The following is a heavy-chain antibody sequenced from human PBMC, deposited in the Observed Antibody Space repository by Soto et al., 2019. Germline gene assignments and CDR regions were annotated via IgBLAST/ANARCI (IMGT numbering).Heavy chain of an antibody. CDR1: CSPINSYKS. V-gene: IGHV4-38-2*02. CDR2: IIYSGDI. Sequence: SATLSLTCHVPCSPINSYKSWCFLRHPSGHGLEWIGSIIYSGDIRYNPSLQSRLTLFVDTSKNQFSLKLSSVTAADTAVYYCARDGPSIEARRSGLYGMDVWGQGTTVT. D-gene: IGHD6-6*01. CDR3: ARDGPSIEARRSGLYGMDV. J-gene: IGHJ6*02.